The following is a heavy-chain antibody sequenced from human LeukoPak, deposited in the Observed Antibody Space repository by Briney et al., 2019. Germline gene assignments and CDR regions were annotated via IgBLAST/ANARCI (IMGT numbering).Heavy chain of an antibody. CDR2: IYSGGST. D-gene: IGHD3-3*01. CDR1: GFTFSRNY. CDR3: ARFPLLDYYYMDV. Sequence: GGSLRLSCAASGFTFSRNYMSWVRQAPGKGLEGVAVIYSGGSTYYTESVKGRVTISRDNSKTTLYLQMNSLSAEDTAVYYCARFPLLDYYYMDVWGKGTTVTVSS. V-gene: IGHV3-53*01. J-gene: IGHJ6*03.